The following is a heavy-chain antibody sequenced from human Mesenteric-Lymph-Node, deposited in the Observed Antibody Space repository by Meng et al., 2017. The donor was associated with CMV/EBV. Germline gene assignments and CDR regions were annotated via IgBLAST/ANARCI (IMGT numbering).Heavy chain of an antibody. J-gene: IGHJ4*02. V-gene: IGHV1-3*02. D-gene: IGHD1-26*01. Sequence: ASVKVSCKASGYTFTSYAMHWVRQAPGQRLEWMGWSNAGNGNTKYSQEFQGRVTITRDTSASTAYMELSSLRSEDTAVYYCARVGERATGKWELGYWGQGTLVTVSS. CDR2: SNAGNGNT. CDR1: GYTFTSYA. CDR3: ARVGERATGKWELGY.